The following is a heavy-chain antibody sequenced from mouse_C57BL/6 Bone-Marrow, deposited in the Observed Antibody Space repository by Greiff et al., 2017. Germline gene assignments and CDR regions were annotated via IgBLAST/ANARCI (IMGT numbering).Heavy chain of an antibody. V-gene: IGHV1-64*01. CDR2: IHPNSGST. J-gene: IGHJ2*01. Sequence: QVQLQQPGAELVKPGASVKLSCKASGYTFTSYWMHWVKQRPGQGLEWIGMIHPNSGSTNYNEKFKSKATLTVDKSSSTAYMQLSSLTSEDSAVYYCARPYDGLYYFDYWGQGITLTVSS. CDR1: GYTFTSYW. D-gene: IGHD2-3*01. CDR3: ARPYDGLYYFDY.